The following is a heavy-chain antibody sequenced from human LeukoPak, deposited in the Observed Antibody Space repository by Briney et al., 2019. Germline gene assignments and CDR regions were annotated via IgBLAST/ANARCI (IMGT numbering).Heavy chain of an antibody. CDR3: ARWVVTYCSSTSCDDAFDI. CDR2: IYYSGST. J-gene: IGHJ3*02. CDR1: GCSISSGGYY. V-gene: IGHV4-31*03. Sequence: SQTLSLTCTVSGCSISSGGYYWSWIRQHPGKGLEWIGYIYYSGSTYYNPSLKSRVTISVDTSKNQFSLKLSSVTAADTAVYYCARWVVTYCSSTSCDDAFDIWGQGTMVTVSP. D-gene: IGHD2-2*01.